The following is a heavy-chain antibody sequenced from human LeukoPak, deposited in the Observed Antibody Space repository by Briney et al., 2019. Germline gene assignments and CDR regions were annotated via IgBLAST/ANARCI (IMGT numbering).Heavy chain of an antibody. D-gene: IGHD5-18*01. J-gene: IGHJ4*02. CDR3: ARSVDDGYSYGPENYFDY. CDR2: IYTSGST. Sequence: SQTLSLTCTVSGVSISSGSYYWNYIRQPAGKGLEWIGRIYTSGSTTYNPSLKSRVTISLDTSKNHISMKLSSVTDADTAVYYCARSVDDGYSYGPENYFDYWGQGTLVTVSS. V-gene: IGHV4-61*02. CDR1: GVSISSGSYY.